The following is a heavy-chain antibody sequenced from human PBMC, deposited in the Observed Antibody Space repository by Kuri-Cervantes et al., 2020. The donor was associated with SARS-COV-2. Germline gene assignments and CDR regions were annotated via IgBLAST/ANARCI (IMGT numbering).Heavy chain of an antibody. Sequence: SVKVSCKVSGGSFSTYAITWVRQAPGQGLEWMGGIIPIFRKLNYAQKFQGRVTITADEPTTTAYMELSSLKSEDTAVYYCAREDPKPYDSRFVHAFDIWGQGTMVTVSS. J-gene: IGHJ3*02. CDR1: GGSFSTYA. CDR2: IIPIFRKL. V-gene: IGHV1-69*13. D-gene: IGHD3-22*01. CDR3: AREDPKPYDSRFVHAFDI.